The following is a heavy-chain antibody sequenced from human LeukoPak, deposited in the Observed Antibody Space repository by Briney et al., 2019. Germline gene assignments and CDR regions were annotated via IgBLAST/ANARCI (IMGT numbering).Heavy chain of an antibody. D-gene: IGHD2-8*01. Sequence: SETLSLTCAVSGGSFSGHYWNWIRQPPGKGLEWIGEINHGGSTNYNPSLKSRVTISGDTSKNQFSLKLSSVTAADTAVYYCARSLGYCTNGVCYDRGYYYYMDVWGKGTTVTVSS. V-gene: IGHV4-34*01. CDR2: INHGGST. CDR1: GGSFSGHY. J-gene: IGHJ6*03. CDR3: ARSLGYCTNGVCYDRGYYYYMDV.